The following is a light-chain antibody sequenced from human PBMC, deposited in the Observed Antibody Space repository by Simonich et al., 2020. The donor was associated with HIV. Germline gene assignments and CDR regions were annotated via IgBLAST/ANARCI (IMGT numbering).Light chain of an antibody. J-gene: IGKJ1*01. CDR1: QGISNS. CDR3: QQYNNWPRT. V-gene: IGKV1-NL1*01. Sequence: DIQMTQSPSSLSASVGDRVTITCRASQGISNSLAWYQQKPGKAPKILLYAASRLESGVPASFSGSGSGTEFTLTISSLQSEDFAVYYCQQYNNWPRTFGQGTKVEIK. CDR2: AAS.